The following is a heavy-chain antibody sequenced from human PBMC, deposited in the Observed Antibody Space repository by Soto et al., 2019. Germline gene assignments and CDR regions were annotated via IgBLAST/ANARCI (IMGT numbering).Heavy chain of an antibody. V-gene: IGHV4-39*01. D-gene: IGHD2-15*01. CDR1: GGSISSSSYY. J-gene: IGHJ5*02. Sequence: PSETLSLTCTVSGGSISSSSYYWGWIRQPPGKGLEWIGSIYYSGSTYYNPSLKSRVTISVDTSKNQFSLKLSSVTAADTAVYYCARRMSYCSGGSCYSARWFDPWGRGTLVTVSS. CDR2: IYYSGST. CDR3: ARRMSYCSGGSCYSARWFDP.